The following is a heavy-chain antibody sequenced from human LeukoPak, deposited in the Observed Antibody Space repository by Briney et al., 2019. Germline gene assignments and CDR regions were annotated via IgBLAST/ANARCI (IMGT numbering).Heavy chain of an antibody. J-gene: IGHJ6*02. D-gene: IGHD6-19*01. CDR1: GFTFSSYA. CDR3: AREWVAGYRYYYYYYGMDV. Sequence: PGGSLRLSCAASGFTFSSYAMSWVRQAPGKGLEWVSAISGSGGSTYYADSVKGRFTISRDNTKNSLYLQMNSLRAEDTAVYYCAREWVAGYRYYYYYYGMDVWGQGTTVTVSS. CDR2: ISGSGGST. V-gene: IGHV3-23*01.